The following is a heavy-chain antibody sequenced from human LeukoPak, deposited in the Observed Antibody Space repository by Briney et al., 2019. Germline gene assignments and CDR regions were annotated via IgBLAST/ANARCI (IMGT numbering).Heavy chain of an antibody. V-gene: IGHV3-11*06. CDR1: GFTFSDYY. CDR3: ARDSPRIGSSGSYGH. Sequence: PGGSLRLSCAASGFTFSDYYMSWIRQAPGKGLEWVSSISSSSSYIYYADSVKGRFTISRDNAKNSLYLQMNSLRAEDTAVYYCARDSPRIGSSGSYGHWGQGTLVTVSS. D-gene: IGHD1-26*01. CDR2: ISSSSSYI. J-gene: IGHJ4*02.